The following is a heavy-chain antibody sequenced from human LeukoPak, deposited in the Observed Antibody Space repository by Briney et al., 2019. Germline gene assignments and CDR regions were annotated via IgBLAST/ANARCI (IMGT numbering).Heavy chain of an antibody. CDR1: GGSISSSSYY. CDR2: IYYSGST. Sequence: PSGTLSLTCTVSGGSISSSSYYWGWIRQPPGKGLEWIGSIYYSGSTYYNPSLKSRVTISVDTSKNQFSLKLSSVTAADTAVYYCARRGYSEFDYWGQGTLVTVSS. D-gene: IGHD6-25*01. CDR3: ARRGYSEFDY. V-gene: IGHV4-39*01. J-gene: IGHJ4*02.